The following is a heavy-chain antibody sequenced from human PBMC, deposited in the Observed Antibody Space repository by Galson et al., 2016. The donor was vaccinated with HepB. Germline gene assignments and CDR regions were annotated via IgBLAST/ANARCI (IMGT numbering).Heavy chain of an antibody. D-gene: IGHD4-17*01. CDR1: GFTFSSYA. CDR2: ISYDGSNK. CDR3: FYGDRHSSDY. V-gene: IGHV3-30-3*01. Sequence: SLRLSCAASGFTFSSYAMHWVRQAPGKGLEWVAVISYDGSNKYYADSVKGRFTISRDNSKSTLYLQMNSLRAEDTALYCCFYGDRHSSDYWGQGTLVTVSS. J-gene: IGHJ4*02.